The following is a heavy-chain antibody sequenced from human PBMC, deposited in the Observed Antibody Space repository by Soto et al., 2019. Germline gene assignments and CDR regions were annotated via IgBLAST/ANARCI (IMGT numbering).Heavy chain of an antibody. CDR2: INSISTYI. D-gene: IGHD3-9*01. Sequence: EVQLVESGGGLVKPGGSLRLSCAAYGFTFRSYSMNWVRQAPGKGLEWVSSINSISTYIYYADSVKGRFTISRDNAKNSLYLQMNSLRAEDTAVYYCARDDILTGYGAFDIWGQGTMVTVSS. V-gene: IGHV3-21*01. CDR3: ARDDILTGYGAFDI. J-gene: IGHJ3*02. CDR1: GFTFRSYS.